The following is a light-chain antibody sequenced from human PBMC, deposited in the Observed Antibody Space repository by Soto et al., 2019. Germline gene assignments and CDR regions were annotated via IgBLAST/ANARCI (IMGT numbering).Light chain of an antibody. CDR1: SSDVGCYNY. Sequence: QSVLTQPASVSGSPGQSITISCTGTSSDVGCYNYVSWYQQHPGKAPKLMIYDVSNRPSGVSNRFSGSKSGNTASLTISGLQAEDEADYYCSSYTSSSTLEFYVFGTGTKVTVL. CDR3: SSYTSSSTLEFYV. J-gene: IGLJ1*01. CDR2: DVS. V-gene: IGLV2-14*01.